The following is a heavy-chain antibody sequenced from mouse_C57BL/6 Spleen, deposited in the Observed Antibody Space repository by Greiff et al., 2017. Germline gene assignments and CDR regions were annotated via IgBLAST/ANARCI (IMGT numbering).Heavy chain of an antibody. Sequence: QVQLQQPGAELVKPGASVKLSCKASGYTFTSYWMHWVKQRPGQGLEWIGMIHPNSGSTNYNEKFKSKATLTVDKSSSTAYMQLSSLTSEDSAVYYCARNLITTVVAPYAMDYWGQGTSVTVSS. CDR3: ARNLITTVVAPYAMDY. J-gene: IGHJ4*01. CDR1: GYTFTSYW. CDR2: IHPNSGST. D-gene: IGHD1-1*01. V-gene: IGHV1-64*01.